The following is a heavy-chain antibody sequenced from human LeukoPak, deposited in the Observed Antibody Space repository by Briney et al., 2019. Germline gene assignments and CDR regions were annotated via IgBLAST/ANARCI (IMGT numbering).Heavy chain of an antibody. Sequence: GASVKVSCKASGYTFTSYGISWVRQAPGQGLEWMGWISAYNGNTNYAQKLQGRVTMTTDTSTSAAYMELRSLRSDDTAVYYCARAVVKRQVVWFDPWGQGTLVTVSS. D-gene: IGHD4-23*01. CDR1: GYTFTSYG. CDR3: ARAVVKRQVVWFDP. J-gene: IGHJ5*02. V-gene: IGHV1-18*01. CDR2: ISAYNGNT.